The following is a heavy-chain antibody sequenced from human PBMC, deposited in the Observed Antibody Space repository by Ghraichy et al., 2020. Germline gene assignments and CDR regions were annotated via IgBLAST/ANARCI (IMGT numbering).Heavy chain of an antibody. CDR2: FDPEDGET. Sequence: ASVKVSCKVSGYTLTELSMHWVRQAPGKGLEWMGGFDPEDGETIYAQKFQGRVTMTEDTSTDTAYMELSSLRSEDTAVYYCATAPRMEGATPFFDYWGQGTLVTVSS. V-gene: IGHV1-24*01. J-gene: IGHJ4*02. CDR1: GYTLTELS. CDR3: ATAPRMEGATPFFDY. D-gene: IGHD1-26*01.